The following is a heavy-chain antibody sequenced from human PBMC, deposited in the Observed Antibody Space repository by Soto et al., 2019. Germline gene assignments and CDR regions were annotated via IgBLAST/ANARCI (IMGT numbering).Heavy chain of an antibody. CDR1: GFAFSSYA. D-gene: IGHD3-3*01. CDR3: AKDRSFDFWGASHPTFDY. J-gene: IGHJ4*02. V-gene: IGHV3-23*01. Sequence: GGSLRLSCAASGFAFSSYAMSWVRQAPGKGLEWVSVISGNGGSTYYADSVKGRFTISRDNSKNTLDLQMNSLRAEDTAVYYCAKDRSFDFWGASHPTFDYWGQGALVTVSS. CDR2: ISGNGGST.